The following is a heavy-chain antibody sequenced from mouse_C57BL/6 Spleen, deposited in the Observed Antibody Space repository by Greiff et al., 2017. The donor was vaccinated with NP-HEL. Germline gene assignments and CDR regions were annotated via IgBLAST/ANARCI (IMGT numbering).Heavy chain of an antibody. CDR2: IYPGGGYT. Sequence: VQGVESGAELVRPGTSVKMSCKASGYTFTNYWIGWAKQRPGHGLEWIGDIYPGGGYTNYNEKFKGKATLTADKSSSTAYMQFSSLTSEDSAIYYCARQAYYAMDYWGQGTSVTVSS. CDR1: GYTFTNYW. CDR3: ARQAYYAMDY. J-gene: IGHJ4*01. V-gene: IGHV1-63*01.